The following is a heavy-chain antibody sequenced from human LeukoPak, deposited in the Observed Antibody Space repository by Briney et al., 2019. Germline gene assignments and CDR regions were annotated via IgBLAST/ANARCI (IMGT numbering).Heavy chain of an antibody. Sequence: SETLSLTCTVSGGPISSYYWSWIRQPPGKGLEWIGYIYYSGSTNYNPSRKSRVTIPVDTSKNQFSLKLSSVTAADTAVYYCASSVEDAFDIWGQGTMVTVSS. CDR1: GGPISSYY. D-gene: IGHD5/OR15-5a*01. V-gene: IGHV4-59*08. CDR2: IYYSGST. J-gene: IGHJ3*02. CDR3: ASSVEDAFDI.